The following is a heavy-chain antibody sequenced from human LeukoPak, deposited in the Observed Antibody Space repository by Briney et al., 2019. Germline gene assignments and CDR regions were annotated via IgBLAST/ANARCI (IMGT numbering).Heavy chain of an antibody. CDR3: ARDIGYCSSTSCYRYGMDV. D-gene: IGHD2-2*01. V-gene: IGHV3-30*04. Sequence: PGGSLRLSCAASGFTFSSYAMHWVRQAPGKGLEWVAVISYDGSNKYYADSVKGRFTISRDNSKNTLYLQMNSLRAEDTAVYYCARDIGYCSSTSCYRYGMDVWGKGTTVTVSS. CDR2: ISYDGSNK. CDR1: GFTFSSYA. J-gene: IGHJ6*04.